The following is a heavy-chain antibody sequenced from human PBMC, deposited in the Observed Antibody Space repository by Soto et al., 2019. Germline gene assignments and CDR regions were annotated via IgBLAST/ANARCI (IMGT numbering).Heavy chain of an antibody. J-gene: IGHJ4*02. Sequence: GSSVKVSCKASGGTFSSYAISWVRQAPGQGLEWMGGIIPIFGTANYAQKFQGRVTITADESTSTAYMELSSLRSEDTAVYYCATDSTWIQHENYFDYWGQGTMVTVSA. D-gene: IGHD5-18*01. V-gene: IGHV1-69*13. CDR1: GGTFSSYA. CDR3: ATDSTWIQHENYFDY. CDR2: IIPIFGTA.